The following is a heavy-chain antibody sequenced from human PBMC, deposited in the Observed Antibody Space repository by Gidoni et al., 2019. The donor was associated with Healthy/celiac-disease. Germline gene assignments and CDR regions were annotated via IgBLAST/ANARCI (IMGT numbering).Heavy chain of an antibody. CDR1: GFTFSSYG. CDR2: ISYDGSNK. V-gene: IGHV3-30*18. D-gene: IGHD6-13*01. Sequence: QVQLVESGGGVVQPGRSLRLSCAASGFTFSSYGMHWVRQAPCKGLEGVAVISYDGSNKYYADSVKGRFTISRDNSKNTLYLQMNSLRAEDTAVYYCAKGYSSSWGYYYYGMDVWGQGTTVTVSS. J-gene: IGHJ6*02. CDR3: AKGYSSSWGYYYYGMDV.